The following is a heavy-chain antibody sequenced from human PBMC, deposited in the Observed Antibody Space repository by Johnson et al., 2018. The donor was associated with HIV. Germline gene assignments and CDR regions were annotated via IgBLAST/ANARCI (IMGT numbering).Heavy chain of an antibody. D-gene: IGHD6-13*01. Sequence: MLLVESGGGLIQPGGSLRLSCAASGFTVSSNYMSWVRQAPGKGLEWVSVIFSVGDVYYADSVKGRFTISRDNSKNMVYLQMNSLRAEDTAVYYCARDQRLAAVATDGFDVWGQGTMVTVSS. V-gene: IGHV3-66*03. J-gene: IGHJ3*01. CDR2: IFSVGDV. CDR3: ARDQRLAAVATDGFDV. CDR1: GFTVSSNY.